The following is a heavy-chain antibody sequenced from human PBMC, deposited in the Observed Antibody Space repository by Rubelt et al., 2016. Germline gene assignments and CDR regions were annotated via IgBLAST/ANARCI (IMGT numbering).Heavy chain of an antibody. V-gene: IGHV3-7*04. D-gene: IGHD3-22*01. Sequence: EVQLVESGGGLVQPGGSLRLSCAASAFTFSRYWMTWVRQAPGKGLEGVANIKGDGSEKYDGDAAKGRYNTKKPRYLEMNSRRAEDTVVDYCARDSSGKWDYFDYWGPGTLVTVSS. CDR2: IKGDGSEK. CDR3: ARDSSGKWDYFDY. CDR1: AFTFSRYW. J-gene: IGHJ4*02.